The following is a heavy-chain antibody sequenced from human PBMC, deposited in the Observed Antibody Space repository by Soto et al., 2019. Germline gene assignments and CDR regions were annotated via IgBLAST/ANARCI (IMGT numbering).Heavy chain of an antibody. CDR3: ERHPESIAQIGRFDP. V-gene: IGHV3-48*01. CDR1: GFTVSSNY. D-gene: IGHD6-6*01. Sequence: GGSLRLSCAASGFTVSSNYMSWVRQAPGKGLEWVSYISSSSSTIYYADSVKGRFTISRDNAKNSLYLQMNSLRAEDTAVYYCERHPESIAQIGRFDPWGQGTLVTVSS. J-gene: IGHJ5*02. CDR2: ISSSSSTI.